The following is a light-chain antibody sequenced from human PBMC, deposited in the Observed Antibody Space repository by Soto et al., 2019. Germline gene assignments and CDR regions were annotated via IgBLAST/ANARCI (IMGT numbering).Light chain of an antibody. Sequence: IQMTQSPSTLSASVGDRVTFTCRASQTISTWLALYQQKPGEAPKLLIYKASTLEVGVPSRFSGSGSGTDFTLTINTLQPADFETYYCQQYNSYPWTFGQGTKV. CDR3: QQYNSYPWT. CDR1: QTISTW. CDR2: KAS. J-gene: IGKJ1*01. V-gene: IGKV1-5*03.